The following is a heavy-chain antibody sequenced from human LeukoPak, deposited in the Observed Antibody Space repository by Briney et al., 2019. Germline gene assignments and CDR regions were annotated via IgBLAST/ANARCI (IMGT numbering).Heavy chain of an antibody. CDR3: ARAYNDGSGFYPPYFDY. J-gene: IGHJ4*02. CDR1: GFTFSSYW. CDR2: LNSDGSST. V-gene: IGHV3-74*01. Sequence: GGSLRLSCAASGFTFSSYWMHWVRQAPGKGLMWVSRLNSDGSSTSYADSVKGRFTISRDNAKNTLYLQMNSLRDEDTAVYYCARAYNDGSGFYPPYFDYWGQGTLVTVSS. D-gene: IGHD3-22*01.